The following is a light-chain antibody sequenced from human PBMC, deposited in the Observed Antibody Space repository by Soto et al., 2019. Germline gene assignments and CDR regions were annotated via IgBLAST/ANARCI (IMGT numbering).Light chain of an antibody. Sequence: QSVLTQPASVSGSPGQSITISCTGTSSDVGAYNYVSWYQQHPRKAPKLMIYDVSYRPSGVSNRFSGSKSGNTASLTISGLQAEDEANYYCSSYTSTSAWVFGGGTKLTVL. CDR2: DVS. V-gene: IGLV2-14*03. J-gene: IGLJ3*02. CDR3: SSYTSTSAWV. CDR1: SSDVGAYNY.